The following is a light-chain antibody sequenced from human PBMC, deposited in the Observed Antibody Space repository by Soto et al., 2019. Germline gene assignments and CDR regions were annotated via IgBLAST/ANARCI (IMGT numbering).Light chain of an antibody. CDR1: QALVYGDGNTY. V-gene: IGKV2-30*01. J-gene: IGKJ1*01. CDR2: NVS. Sequence: DVVLTQSPLSLPVTLGQPASISCTSSQALVYGDGNTYLIWVQQRPGQSPRGLIYNVSRRDSGVPDRFSGSGSGTDFTLKISRVEAEDVGIYYCMQNTHWPRTFGQWTKVEIK. CDR3: MQNTHWPRT.